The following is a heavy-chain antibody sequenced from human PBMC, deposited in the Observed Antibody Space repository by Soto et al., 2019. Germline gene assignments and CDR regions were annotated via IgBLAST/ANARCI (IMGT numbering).Heavy chain of an antibody. CDR2: ISYSGST. D-gene: IGHD2-15*01. V-gene: IGHV4-39*01. J-gene: IGHJ4*02. CDR1: GCSISSSSYY. Sequence: PSETLSLTCTVSGCSISSSSYYWGWVRQPPGKGLEWIGSISYSGSTYHNPSLKSRVTISVDTSKNQFSLKLRSVTAADTAVYYCARLDVGYCSGGSCGDFDYWGQGTLVTVSS. CDR3: ARLDVGYCSGGSCGDFDY.